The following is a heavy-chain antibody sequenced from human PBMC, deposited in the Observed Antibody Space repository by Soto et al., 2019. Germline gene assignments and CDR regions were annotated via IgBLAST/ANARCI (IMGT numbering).Heavy chain of an antibody. Sequence: SETLSLTCTVSGGSVSSGSYYWSWIRQPPGKGLEWIGYIYYSGSTNYNPSLKSRVTISVDTSKNQFSLKLSSVTAADTAVYYCARRSRYSSFYFDYWGQGTLVTVSS. D-gene: IGHD6-13*01. CDR2: IYYSGST. CDR3: ARRSRYSSFYFDY. V-gene: IGHV4-61*01. CDR1: GGSVSSGSYY. J-gene: IGHJ4*02.